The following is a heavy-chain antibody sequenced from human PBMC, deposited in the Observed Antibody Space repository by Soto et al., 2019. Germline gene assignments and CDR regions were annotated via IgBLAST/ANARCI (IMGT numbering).Heavy chain of an antibody. CDR1: GDSIRSSRYY. CDR3: VRHSAPIVLFEGATNHWFDP. D-gene: IGHD2-15*01. CDR2: MFYSVTT. V-gene: IGHV4-39*01. Sequence: QLQLQESGPGLVKPSETLSLMCAVSGDSIRSSRYYWGWIRQSPGKGLEWIGSMFYSVTTYNNPSLKSRVTRSVDTSKDQFSMTLRSVTAADTAVYYCVRHSAPIVLFEGATNHWFDPWGQGTLVTVSS. J-gene: IGHJ5*02.